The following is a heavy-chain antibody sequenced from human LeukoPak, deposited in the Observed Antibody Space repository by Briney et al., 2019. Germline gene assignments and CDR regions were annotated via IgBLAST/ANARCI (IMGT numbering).Heavy chain of an antibody. Sequence: GGSLRLSCAASGFTFSMSWMTWVRQAPGKGLEWVASINGDGSEIHYVDSVKGRFTISRDNAKNSLYLQMNSLRAEDTAVYYCARDRNTDFWSGYYTNYFDYWGQGTLVTVSS. J-gene: IGHJ4*02. CDR2: INGDGSEI. CDR3: ARDRNTDFWSGYYTNYFDY. D-gene: IGHD3-3*01. CDR1: GFTFSMSW. V-gene: IGHV3-7*01.